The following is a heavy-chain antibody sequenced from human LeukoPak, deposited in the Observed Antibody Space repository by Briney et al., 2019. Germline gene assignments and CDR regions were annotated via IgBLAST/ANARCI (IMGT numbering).Heavy chain of an antibody. CDR3: ARPLGYCSGGSCFPFDY. CDR1: GFTFSSYW. D-gene: IGHD2-15*01. Sequence: PGGSLRLSCAPSGFTFSSYWMSWVRQAPRKGREWVANIKQEGSEKYYVDSVKDRFTISRDNAKNSLYLQMDSLRAEDTAVYYCARPLGYCSGGSCFPFDYWGQGTLVTVSS. V-gene: IGHV3-7*01. J-gene: IGHJ4*02. CDR2: IKQEGSEK.